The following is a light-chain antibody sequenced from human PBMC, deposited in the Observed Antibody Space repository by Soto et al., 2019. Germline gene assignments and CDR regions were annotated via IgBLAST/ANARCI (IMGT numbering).Light chain of an antibody. CDR3: QPYNNWPLT. Sequence: DILFTQSPGTLSLSPGERVTLSCRASQSVSGSYLAWYQQKPGQAPRLLIDGASTRVTGVPARFSGSGSGTEFTLTISRLQSEDFEVYYCQPYNNWPLTFGGGTKVDIK. CDR1: QSVSGSY. J-gene: IGKJ4*01. CDR2: GAS. V-gene: IGKV3-15*01.